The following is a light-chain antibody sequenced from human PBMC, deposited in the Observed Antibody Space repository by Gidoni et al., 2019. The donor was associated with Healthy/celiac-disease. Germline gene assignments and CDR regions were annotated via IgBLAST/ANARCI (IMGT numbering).Light chain of an antibody. CDR2: KAS. V-gene: IGKV1-5*03. Sequence: DIQMTQSPSTLSASVGDRVTITCRASQSISSWLAWYQQKPGKAPKLLIYKASSLESGVPSRFSGRGSGTEFTLTISSLQPDDFATYYCQQYNSYSWLTFGGGTKVEIK. CDR3: QQYNSYSWLT. J-gene: IGKJ4*01. CDR1: QSISSW.